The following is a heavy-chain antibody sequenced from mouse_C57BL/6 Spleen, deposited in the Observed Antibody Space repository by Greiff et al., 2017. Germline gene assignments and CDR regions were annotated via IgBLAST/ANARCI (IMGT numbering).Heavy chain of an antibody. D-gene: IGHD2-2*01. CDR1: GFSLTSYG. J-gene: IGHJ3*01. CDR2: LWGGGST. V-gene: IGHV2-9*01. Sequence: QVQLQQSGPGLVAPSQSLSITCTVSGFSLTSYGVDWVRQPPGKGLEWLGVLWGGGSTNDNSARMSILSISKDNSKSQVYLKMYSLQTYDTAMYYCAKRDGYDWFAYWGQGTLVTVSA. CDR3: AKRDGYDWFAY.